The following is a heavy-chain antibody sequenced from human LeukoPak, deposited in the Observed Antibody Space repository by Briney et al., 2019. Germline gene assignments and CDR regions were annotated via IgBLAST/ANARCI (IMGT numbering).Heavy chain of an antibody. D-gene: IGHD1-1*01. J-gene: IGHJ4*02. CDR2: TYYRSKWYT. V-gene: IGHV6-1*01. CDR1: GDSVSSNSAA. CDR3: ARSTGPIDY. Sequence: SQTLSLTCAISGDSVSSNSAAWNWIRQSPSRGLEWLGRTYYRSKWYTYYAASVKSRIAINRDTSKNQFSLQLNSVAPEDTAVYYCARSTGPIDYWGQGTLVTVSS.